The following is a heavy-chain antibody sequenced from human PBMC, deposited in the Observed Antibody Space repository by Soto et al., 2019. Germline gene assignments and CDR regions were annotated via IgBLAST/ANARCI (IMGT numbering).Heavy chain of an antibody. J-gene: IGHJ5*02. Sequence: ASVKVSCKASGYTFTSYYMHWARQAPGQGLEWMGIINPSGGSTSYAQKFQGRVTMTRDTSTSTVYMELSSLRSEDTAVYYCARAVAGTEGHNWFDPWGQGTLVTVSS. V-gene: IGHV1-46*01. CDR2: INPSGGST. D-gene: IGHD6-19*01. CDR1: GYTFTSYY. CDR3: ARAVAGTEGHNWFDP.